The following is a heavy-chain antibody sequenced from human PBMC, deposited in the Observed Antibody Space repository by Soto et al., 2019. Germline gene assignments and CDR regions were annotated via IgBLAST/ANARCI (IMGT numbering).Heavy chain of an antibody. D-gene: IGHD2-21*02. CDR1: GGPFSGYI. J-gene: IGHJ6*02. CDR3: ARDLWGYCGTDCYPLDV. V-gene: IGHV4-34*01. CDR2: INHSGSS. Sequence: KTSETLSLTCAVSGGPFSGYIWTWIRQTPGKGLQWIGQINHSGSSIYNPSLKNRVTISVDTSKNQFSLKLNSVTAADTAVYYCARDLWGYCGTDCYPLDVWGQGTTVT.